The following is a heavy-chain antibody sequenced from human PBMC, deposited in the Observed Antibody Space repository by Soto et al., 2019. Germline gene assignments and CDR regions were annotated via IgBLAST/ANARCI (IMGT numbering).Heavy chain of an antibody. CDR2: IYYSGST. D-gene: IGHD6-13*01. V-gene: IGHV4-59*01. Sequence: SETLSLTCTVSGGSISSYYWSWIRQPPGKGLEWIGYIYYSGSTNYNPSLKSRVTISVDTSKNQFSLKLSSVTAADTAVYYCARAGVYSINWFDPWGQGTLVTVSS. J-gene: IGHJ5*02. CDR1: GGSISSYY. CDR3: ARAGVYSINWFDP.